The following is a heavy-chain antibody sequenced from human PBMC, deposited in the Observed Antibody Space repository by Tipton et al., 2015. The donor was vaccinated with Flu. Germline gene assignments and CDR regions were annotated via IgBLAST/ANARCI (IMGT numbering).Heavy chain of an antibody. Sequence: TLSLTCAVSGDSISSDYYWGWIRQPPGKGLEWIGTIYHSGSTYFNPSLKSRVTISLDTSKNQFSLKLSSVTAADTAVYYCARHPTYYSDSSGAFDIWGPGTMVTVSS. J-gene: IGHJ3*02. CDR2: IYHSGST. D-gene: IGHD3-22*01. CDR1: GDSISSDYY. CDR3: ARHPTYYSDSSGAFDI. V-gene: IGHV4-38-2*01.